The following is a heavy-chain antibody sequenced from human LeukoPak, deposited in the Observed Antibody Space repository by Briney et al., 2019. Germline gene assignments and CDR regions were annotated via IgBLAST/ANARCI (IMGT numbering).Heavy chain of an antibody. CDR2: INPNSGGT. D-gene: IGHD4-17*01. V-gene: IGHV1-2*02. CDR3: ATISNYGDYWDYYFDH. J-gene: IGHJ4*02. Sequence: ASVKVSCKASGYTFTGYYMHWVRQAPGQGLEWMGWINPNSGGTNYAQKFQGRVTMTRDTSISTAYMELSRLRSDDTAVYYCATISNYGDYWDYYFDHWGQGTLVTVSS. CDR1: GYTFTGYY.